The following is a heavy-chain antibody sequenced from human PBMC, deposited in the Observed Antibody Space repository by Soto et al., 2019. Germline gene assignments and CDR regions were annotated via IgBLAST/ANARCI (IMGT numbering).Heavy chain of an antibody. D-gene: IGHD5-12*01. Sequence: SVQVSFKASGYTFFPYDISLVRQAPVQGLDWMGWISPYTGATNYAQMSQGSVTITTDTATTTAYLELSSLRSEDTAADSRERHNGPTTSENWFDPWGQGTQVTVSS. J-gene: IGHJ5*02. V-gene: IGHV1-18*01. CDR3: ERHNGPTTSENWFDP. CDR2: ISPYTGAT. CDR1: GYTFFPYD.